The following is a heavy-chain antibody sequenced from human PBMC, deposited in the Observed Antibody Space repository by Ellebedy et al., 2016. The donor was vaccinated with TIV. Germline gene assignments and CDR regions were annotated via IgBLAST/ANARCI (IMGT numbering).Heavy chain of an antibody. D-gene: IGHD1-26*01. CDR2: INPSSSST. Sequence: AASVKVSCKASGYTFTTYYMHWLRQAPGQGPEWMGIINPSSSSTSYAQQFQGRVTMTRDTSTSTVYMELSGLRVEDTAVYYCARGPGWIAGDLDAFDLWGQGTMVTVSS. CDR3: ARGPGWIAGDLDAFDL. V-gene: IGHV1-46*01. CDR1: GYTFTTYY. J-gene: IGHJ3*01.